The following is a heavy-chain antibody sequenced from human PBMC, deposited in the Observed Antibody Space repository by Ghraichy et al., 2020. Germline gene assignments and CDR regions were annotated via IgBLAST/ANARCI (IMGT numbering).Heavy chain of an antibody. D-gene: IGHD3-22*01. V-gene: IGHV4-39*01. CDR3: ATSATNYYYKSGSKVPWPGAFDI. CDR1: RLHQQQSSL. Sequence: SEPVPHLQCLWRLHQQQSSLLGLGPPAPGKGLEWIGNIDYGGTTNYNPSLKSRVTISVDTSKNQFSLKLYSVTAADTAVYYCATSATNYYYKSGSKVPWPGAFDIWGQGTMVTVSS. CDR2: IDYGGTT. J-gene: IGHJ3*02.